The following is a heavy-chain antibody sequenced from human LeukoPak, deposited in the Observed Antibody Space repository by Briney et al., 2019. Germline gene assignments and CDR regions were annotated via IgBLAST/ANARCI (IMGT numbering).Heavy chain of an antibody. Sequence: GGSLRLSCAASGFTFSSYAMHWVRQAPGKGLEWVAVISYDGSNKYYADSVKGRFTISRDNSKNTLYLQMNSLRAEDTAVYYCARGLLVLRYLPYGMDVWGLGTTVTVSS. D-gene: IGHD3-9*01. J-gene: IGHJ6*02. CDR2: ISYDGSNK. V-gene: IGHV3-30*04. CDR1: GFTFSSYA. CDR3: ARGLLVLRYLPYGMDV.